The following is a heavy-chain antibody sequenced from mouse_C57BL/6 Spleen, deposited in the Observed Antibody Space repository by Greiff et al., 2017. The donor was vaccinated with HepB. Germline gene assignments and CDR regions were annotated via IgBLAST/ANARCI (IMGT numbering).Heavy chain of an antibody. CDR1: GYTFTSYW. CDR2: IDPSDSYT. CDR3: ASITTVVEDYAMDY. D-gene: IGHD1-1*01. J-gene: IGHJ4*01. V-gene: IGHV1-50*01. Sequence: QVHVKQSGAELVKPGASVKLSCKASGYTFTSYWMQWVKQRPGQGLEWIGEIDPSDSYTNYNQKFKGKATLTVDTSSSTAYMQLSSLTSEDSAVYYCASITTVVEDYAMDYWGQGTSVTVSS.